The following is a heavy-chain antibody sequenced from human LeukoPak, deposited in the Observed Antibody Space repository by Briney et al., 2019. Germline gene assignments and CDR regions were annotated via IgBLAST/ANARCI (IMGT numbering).Heavy chain of an antibody. CDR2: IWYDGSNK. CDR1: GFTFSSYG. CDR3: ARDQHLLSSSLDP. V-gene: IGHV3-33*01. D-gene: IGHD6-13*01. Sequence: GGSLRLSCAASGFTFSSYGMHWVRQAPGKGLEWVAVIWYDGSNKYYADSVKGRFTISRDNSKNTLYLQMNSLRAEDTAVYYCARDQHLLSSSLDPWGQGTLVTVSS. J-gene: IGHJ5*02.